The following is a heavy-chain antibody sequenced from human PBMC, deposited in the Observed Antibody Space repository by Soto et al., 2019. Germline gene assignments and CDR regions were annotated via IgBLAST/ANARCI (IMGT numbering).Heavy chain of an antibody. CDR3: AGLLETSAEQWPFDY. CDR1: GYTFTSYA. J-gene: IGHJ4*02. Sequence: QVQLVQSGAEVKKPGASVKVSCKASGYTFTSYAMHWVRQAPGQRLEWMGWINAGNGNTKYSQKFQGRVTITRDTSASTAYMELSSLRSEDTAVYYCAGLLETSAEQWPFDYWGQGTLVTVSS. CDR2: INAGNGNT. V-gene: IGHV1-3*01. D-gene: IGHD6-19*01.